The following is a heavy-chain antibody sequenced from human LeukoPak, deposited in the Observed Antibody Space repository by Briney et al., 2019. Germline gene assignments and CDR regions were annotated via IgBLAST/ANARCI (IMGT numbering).Heavy chain of an antibody. CDR2: INPSGGST. CDR1: GYTFTSYY. V-gene: IGHV1-46*01. J-gene: IGHJ4*02. D-gene: IGHD3-22*01. Sequence: ASVKVSCKASGYTFTSYYMHWVRQAPGHGLEWMGIINPSGGSTSYAQKFQGRVTMTRDMSTSTVYMELSSLRSEDTAVYYCARDSPIHYYDSSGYYSLDYWGQGTLVTVSS. CDR3: ARDSPIHYYDSSGYYSLDY.